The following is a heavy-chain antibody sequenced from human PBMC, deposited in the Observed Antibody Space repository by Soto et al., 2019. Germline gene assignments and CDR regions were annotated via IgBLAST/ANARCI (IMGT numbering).Heavy chain of an antibody. J-gene: IGHJ6*02. Sequence: EVQLVESGGGLIQPGGSLRLSCAASGLTVSDSYMSWVRQAPGKGLEWVSVIYTGGDTYYADSVKGRFTVSRDNSKNTLYLQMNSLRAEDTAVYYCARDPGSSRYYYYYGMDVWGQGTTVTVSS. V-gene: IGHV3-53*01. D-gene: IGHD6-6*01. CDR1: GLTVSDSY. CDR3: ARDPGSSRYYYYYGMDV. CDR2: IYTGGDT.